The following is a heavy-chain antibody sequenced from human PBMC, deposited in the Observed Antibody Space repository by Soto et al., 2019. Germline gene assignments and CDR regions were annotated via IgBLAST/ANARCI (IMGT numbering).Heavy chain of an antibody. J-gene: IGHJ3*02. CDR2: IRSGADNYAT. CDR3: TRLSTNAPYDACDI. D-gene: IGHD2-8*01. CDR1: GFSFSGSS. Sequence: GGSLRLSCAASGFSFSGSSMHWVRQASGKGLEWVGRIRSGADNYATAYNASMKGRFIISRDDSKNTAYLQMNSLKTEDTAVYYCTRLSTNAPYDACDIWGQGTMVTVSS. V-gene: IGHV3-73*01.